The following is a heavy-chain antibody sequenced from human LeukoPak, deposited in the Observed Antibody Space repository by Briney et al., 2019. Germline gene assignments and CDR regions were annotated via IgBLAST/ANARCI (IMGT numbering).Heavy chain of an antibody. J-gene: IGHJ6*02. CDR1: GYTFTSSW. D-gene: IGHD2-15*01. Sequence: GESLKISCKGAGYTFTSSWIAWVRQMPGKGLEWMGITYLGDSDTRYSPSFQGQVTISADKSISTAYLQWSSLKASDTAIYFCVYCSGGSSSYGMDVWGQGTTVTVSS. CDR2: TYLGDSDT. CDR3: VYCSGGSSSYGMDV. V-gene: IGHV5-51*01.